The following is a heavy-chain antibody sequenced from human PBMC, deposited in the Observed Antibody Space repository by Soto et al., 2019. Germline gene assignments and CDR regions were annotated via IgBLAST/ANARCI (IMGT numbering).Heavy chain of an antibody. CDR3: VRDKPHNWFDP. Sequence: QPWGSLRLSCAASGFTFSSYWMHWVRQVPGKGLVWVSRINNDGSAATYADSVKGRFTISRDNAKNTVYLQMNGLRAEDTAVYYCVRDKPHNWFDPWGQGTPVTVSS. CDR2: INNDGSAA. V-gene: IGHV3-74*01. CDR1: GFTFSSYW. J-gene: IGHJ5*02.